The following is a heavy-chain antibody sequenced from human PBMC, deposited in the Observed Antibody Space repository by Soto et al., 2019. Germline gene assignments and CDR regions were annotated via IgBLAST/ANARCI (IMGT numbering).Heavy chain of an antibody. CDR3: ARDTSRGEYAY. D-gene: IGHD3-10*01. CDR2: INVYNGNT. Sequence: QVQLVQSGAEVKKPGASVKVSCKASGYTFTSYGISWVRQAPGQGLEWMGWINVYNGNTNYAQKLQGRVTMTTDTATSTAYLDLRSLRSDDTAMYFCARDTSRGEYAYWGQGTLVTVSS. V-gene: IGHV1-18*01. J-gene: IGHJ4*02. CDR1: GYTFTSYG.